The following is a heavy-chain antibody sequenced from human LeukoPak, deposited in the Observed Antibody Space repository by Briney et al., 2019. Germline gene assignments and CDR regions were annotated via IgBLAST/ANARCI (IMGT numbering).Heavy chain of an antibody. CDR1: GGSFSGYY. CDR2: INHSGST. CDR3: ARHLRGYSYGYPYYYYYYMDV. J-gene: IGHJ6*03. V-gene: IGHV4-34*01. D-gene: IGHD5-18*01. Sequence: SETLSLTCAVYGGSFSGYYWSWIRQPPGKGLEWIGEINHSGSTNYNPSLKSRVTISVDTSKNQFSLKLSSVTAADTAVYYCARHLRGYSYGYPYYYYYYMDVWGKGTTVTVSS.